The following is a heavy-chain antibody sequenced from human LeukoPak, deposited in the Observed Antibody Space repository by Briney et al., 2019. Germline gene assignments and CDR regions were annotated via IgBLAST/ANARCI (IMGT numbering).Heavy chain of an antibody. CDR1: GDSVSSDSAA. V-gene: IGHV6-1*01. J-gene: IGHJ3*02. Sequence: SQTPSLTCAISGDSVSSDSAAWNWIRQSPSRGLQWLGRTYYRSKWYNDYAVSVKGRITINPDTSKNQFSLQLNSVTPEDTAVYYCARFYGGNSGMLPRATFDIWGQGTMVTVPS. CDR3: ARFYGGNSGMLPRATFDI. D-gene: IGHD4-23*01. CDR2: TYYRSKWYN.